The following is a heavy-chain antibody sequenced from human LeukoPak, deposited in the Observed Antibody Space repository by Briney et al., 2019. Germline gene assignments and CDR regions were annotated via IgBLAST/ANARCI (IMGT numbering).Heavy chain of an antibody. V-gene: IGHV4-34*01. CDR1: GGSFSGYY. CDR2: INPRGST. D-gene: IGHD5-24*01. J-gene: IGHJ4*02. Sequence: SETLSLTCGVYGGSFSGYYWSWIRQPPGEGLEWIGEINPRGSTNYNPSLKSRVTLSADTSKNQFSLTLNSVTAADTAVYYCARRRLGYYFDYWGQGTLVTVSS. CDR3: ARRRLGYYFDY.